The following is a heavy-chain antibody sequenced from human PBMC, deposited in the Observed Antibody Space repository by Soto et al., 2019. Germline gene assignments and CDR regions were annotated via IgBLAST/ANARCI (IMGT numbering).Heavy chain of an antibody. D-gene: IGHD4-17*01. Sequence: SVKVSCKASGGTFSSYAISWVRQAPGQGLEWMGGIIPIFGTANYAQKFQGRVTNTADESTSTAYIEMSSLKTEDTAVYYCASKNHYGDYAEFYYYYYGMDVWGQGTTVTVSS. V-gene: IGHV1-69*13. CDR1: GGTFSSYA. CDR2: IIPIFGTA. J-gene: IGHJ6*02. CDR3: ASKNHYGDYAEFYYYYYGMDV.